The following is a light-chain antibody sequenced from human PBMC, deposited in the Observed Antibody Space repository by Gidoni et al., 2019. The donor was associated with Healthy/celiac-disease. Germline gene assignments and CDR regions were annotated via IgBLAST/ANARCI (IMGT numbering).Light chain of an antibody. CDR1: KIGSKS. CDR3: QVWDSSSDHWM. J-gene: IGLJ3*02. V-gene: IGLV3-21*04. CDR2: YDS. Sequence: SYVLTQPPSVSVAPGKTARITCGGNKIGSKSVHWYQQKPGQAPVLVIYYDSDRPSGIPERFSGSNSGNTATLTISRVEAGDEADYYCQVWDSSSDHWMFGGGTKLTVL.